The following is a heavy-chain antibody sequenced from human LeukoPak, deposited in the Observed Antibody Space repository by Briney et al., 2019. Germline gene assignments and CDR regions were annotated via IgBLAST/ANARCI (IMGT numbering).Heavy chain of an antibody. CDR3: ARHGGGYYYDSSGYYYHFDY. CDR1: GGSFSGYY. D-gene: IGHD3-22*01. J-gene: IGHJ4*02. CDR2: INHSGST. V-gene: IGHV4-34*01. Sequence: SETLSLTCPVYGGSFSGYYWSWIRQPPGKGLEWIGEINHSGSTNYNPSLKSRVTISVDTSKNQFSLKLSSVTAADTAVYYCARHGGGYYYDSSGYYYHFDYWGQGTPVTVSS.